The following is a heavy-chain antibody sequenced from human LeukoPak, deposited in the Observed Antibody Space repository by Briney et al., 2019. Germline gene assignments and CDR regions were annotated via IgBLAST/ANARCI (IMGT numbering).Heavy chain of an antibody. CDR1: GFTFSSYA. J-gene: IGHJ5*02. D-gene: IGHD6-13*01. Sequence: GGSLRLSCAASGFTFSSYAMSWVRQAPGKGLEWVSAISGSGGSTYYADSVKGRFTISRDNAKNSLYLQMNSLRAEDTAVYYCARVAAAGPNWFDPWGQGTLVTVSS. CDR2: ISGSGGST. CDR3: ARVAAAGPNWFDP. V-gene: IGHV3-23*01.